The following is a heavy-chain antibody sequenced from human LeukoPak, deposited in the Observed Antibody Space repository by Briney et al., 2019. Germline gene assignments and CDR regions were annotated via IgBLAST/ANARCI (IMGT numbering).Heavy chain of an antibody. CDR3: ARDSTMYYYDSSGYYLSHAFDI. CDR1: GFTFSDYY. J-gene: IGHJ3*02. D-gene: IGHD3-22*01. V-gene: IGHV3-11*01. Sequence: GGSLRLSCAASGFTFSDYYMSWIRQAPGKGLEWVSYTSSSGSTIYYADSVKGRFTISRDNAKNSLYLQMNSLRAEDTAVYYCARDSTMYYYDSSGYYLSHAFDIWGQGTMVTVSS. CDR2: TSSSGSTI.